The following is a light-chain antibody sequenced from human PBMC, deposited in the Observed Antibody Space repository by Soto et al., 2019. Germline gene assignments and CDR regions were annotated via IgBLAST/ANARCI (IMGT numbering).Light chain of an antibody. CDR3: QQYNNWPPYT. V-gene: IGKV3-15*01. J-gene: IGKJ2*01. Sequence: EIVMTQSPVTLSVSPGESATLSCRASQSVIGDLAWYQQRPGQAPRLLIYGTSTRATGIPARFSGSGSGTDFTLTISGLQSEDFAVYYCQQYNNWPPYTFGQGTKLEIK. CDR2: GTS. CDR1: QSVIGD.